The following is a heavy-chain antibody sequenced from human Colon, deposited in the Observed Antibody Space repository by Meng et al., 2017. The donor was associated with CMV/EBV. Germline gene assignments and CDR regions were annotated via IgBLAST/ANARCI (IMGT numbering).Heavy chain of an antibody. J-gene: IGHJ4*02. D-gene: IGHD5-12*01. V-gene: IGHV2-5*02. Sequence: QITLKESSPALVKPTQTLTLTCTFSGFSFISDKAGVGWIRHPPGKALEWLGFIYWDDDTRYSPSLKTRLTITRDTSKNQVILTMTNMDPADTATYYCVRRSYSGQDDYWGQGALVTVSS. CDR2: IYWDDDT. CDR3: VRRSYSGQDDY. CDR1: GFSFISDKAG.